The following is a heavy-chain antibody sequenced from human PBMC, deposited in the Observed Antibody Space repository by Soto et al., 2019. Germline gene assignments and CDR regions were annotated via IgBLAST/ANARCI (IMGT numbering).Heavy chain of an antibody. CDR2: ISGYNGKT. D-gene: IGHD3-10*01. J-gene: IGHJ6*02. V-gene: IGHV1-18*01. Sequence: QVQLVQSGGEVKKPGASVKVSCKASGYTFTSYGISWVRQAPGQGLEWMGWISGYNGKTNYSQKVQDRVTMPTDTSTSTVYMELRTLRSDDTAVYYCAREGVVPYYSHGMDVWGQGTAVTVSS. CDR1: GYTFTSYG. CDR3: AREGVVPYYSHGMDV.